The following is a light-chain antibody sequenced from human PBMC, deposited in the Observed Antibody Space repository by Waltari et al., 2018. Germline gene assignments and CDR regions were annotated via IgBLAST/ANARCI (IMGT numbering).Light chain of an antibody. Sequence: DSQLTHSPYPLPSPFGDHVSISCRTSQNINRFLNWYQHKPGEAPKLLIYTASSLQGGVPSRFSGSGSGTEFSLTISSLQPEDFATYYCQQSYNIPFTFGQGTRVDIK. J-gene: IGKJ2*01. V-gene: IGKV1-39*01. CDR3: QQSYNIPFT. CDR1: QNINRF. CDR2: TAS.